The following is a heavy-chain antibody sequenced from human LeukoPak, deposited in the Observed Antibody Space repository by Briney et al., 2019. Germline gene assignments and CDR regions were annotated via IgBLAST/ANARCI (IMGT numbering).Heavy chain of an antibody. CDR3: ARVYQSAEYYFDY. J-gene: IGHJ4*02. D-gene: IGHD2-2*01. V-gene: IGHV4-59*01. CDR1: GGSIDSYY. Sequence: SETPSLTCTVSGGSIDSYYWSWIRQPPGKGLEWIGYIYYTGSTEYHPSLKSRVTISLDTSKSQFSLKLTSVTAADTAVYYCARVYQSAEYYFDYWGQGNLVSVSS. CDR2: IYYTGST.